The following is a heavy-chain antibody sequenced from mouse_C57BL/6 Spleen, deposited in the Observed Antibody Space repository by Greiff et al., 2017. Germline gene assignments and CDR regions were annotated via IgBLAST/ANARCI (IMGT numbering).Heavy chain of an antibody. V-gene: IGHV1-15*01. CDR3: TSYDPDY. CDR1: GYTFTDYE. CDR2: IDPETGGT. J-gene: IGHJ2*01. D-gene: IGHD2-3*01. Sequence: LQESGAELVRPGASVTLSCKASGYTFTDYEMHWVKQTPVHGLEWIGAIDPETGGTAYNQKFKGKAILTADKSSSTAYMELRSLTSEDSAVYYCTSYDPDYWGQGTTLTVSS.